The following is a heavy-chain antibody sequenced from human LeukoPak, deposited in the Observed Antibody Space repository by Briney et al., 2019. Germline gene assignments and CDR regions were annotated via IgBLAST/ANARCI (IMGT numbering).Heavy chain of an antibody. V-gene: IGHV3-9*01. D-gene: IGHD2-2*02. Sequence: PGGSLRLSCAASGFTFSSYAMSWVRQAPGKGLEWVSGISWNSGSIGYADSVKGRFTISRDNAKNSLYLQMNSLRAEDTALYYCAKALHCSSTSCYKGGFDYWGQGTLVTVSS. CDR3: AKALHCSSTSCYKGGFDY. CDR1: GFTFSSYA. J-gene: IGHJ4*02. CDR2: ISWNSGSI.